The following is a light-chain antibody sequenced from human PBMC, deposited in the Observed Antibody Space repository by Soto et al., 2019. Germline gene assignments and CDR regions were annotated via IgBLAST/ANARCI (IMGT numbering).Light chain of an antibody. CDR1: SSDVGTFYF. CDR2: DVT. V-gene: IGLV2-11*01. Sequence: QSALTQPRSVSGSPGQSVTISCIGTSSDVGTFYFVSWYQQYPDKGPKLIIYDVTERPSGVPDRFSGSKSGNTASLTISGLQAEDEADYYCCSYACSYTYVFGSGTKVTVL. CDR3: CSYACSYTYV. J-gene: IGLJ1*01.